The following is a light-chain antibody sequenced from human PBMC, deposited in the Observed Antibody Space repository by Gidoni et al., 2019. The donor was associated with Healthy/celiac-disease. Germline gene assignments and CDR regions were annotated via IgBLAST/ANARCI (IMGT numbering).Light chain of an antibody. CDR1: QSVSSY. CDR2: DAS. J-gene: IGKJ5*01. V-gene: IGKV3-11*01. Sequence: EIVLTQSPATLSLSPGERATLSCRASQSVSSYLAWYQQQPGQAPRLLIYDASNRATGIPARFSGSGSGTDLTLTISSLEPEDFAVYYCQQRSNWLITFGQGTRLEIK. CDR3: QQRSNWLIT.